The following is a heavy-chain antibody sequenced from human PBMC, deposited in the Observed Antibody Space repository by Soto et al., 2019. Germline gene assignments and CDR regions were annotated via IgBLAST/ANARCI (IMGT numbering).Heavy chain of an antibody. CDR2: INHSGST. CDR3: ARGGYGDYSNRDKTREFDY. CDR1: GGSFSGYY. J-gene: IGHJ4*01. V-gene: IGHV4-34*01. D-gene: IGHD4-17*01. Sequence: PSETLSLTCAVYGGSFSGYYWSWIRQPPGKGLEWVGEINHSGSTNYNPSLKSRVTISVDTSKNQFSLKLSSVTAADTAVYYCARGGYGDYSNRDKTREFDYWGQGTLVTVSS.